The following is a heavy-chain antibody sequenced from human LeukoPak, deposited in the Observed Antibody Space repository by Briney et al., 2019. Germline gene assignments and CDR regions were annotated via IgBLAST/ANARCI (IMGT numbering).Heavy chain of an antibody. CDR2: ITGDGGST. D-gene: IGHD3-9*01. J-gene: IGHJ4*02. CDR1: GFTFSNYA. V-gene: IGHV3-23*01. CDR3: AKWGDYDVLTGYYDSDY. Sequence: SGGSLRLSCAASGFTFSNYAMSWVRQAPGKGLEWVSAITGDGGSTYYADSVKGRLTISRDNSKNTLYLQMNSLRAEGTALYYCAKWGDYDVLTGYYDSDYWGQGTLVTVSS.